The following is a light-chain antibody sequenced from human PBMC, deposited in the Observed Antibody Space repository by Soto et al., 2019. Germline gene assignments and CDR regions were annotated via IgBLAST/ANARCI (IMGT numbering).Light chain of an antibody. CDR3: AAWDDSLNGRV. CDR1: SSNIGSNT. V-gene: IGLV1-44*01. Sequence: QSVLTQPPSASGTPGQRVTISCSGSSSNIGSNTVNWYQQLPGTAPKLLIYCNNQRPSGVPDRFSGSKSGTSASLAISGLQSEDEAYYYCAAWDDSLNGRVFGGGTKVTVL. J-gene: IGLJ3*02. CDR2: CNN.